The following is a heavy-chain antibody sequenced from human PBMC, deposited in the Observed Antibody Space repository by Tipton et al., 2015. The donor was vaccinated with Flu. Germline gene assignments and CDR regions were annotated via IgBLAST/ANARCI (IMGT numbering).Heavy chain of an antibody. CDR2: FYYDVGT. Sequence: TLSLTCTVSGASLRSSSYYWGWIRQPQGKGLEWIGSFYYDVGTYYNPSLNSRVTISVGESKNQFSLRLTSVTAADTAVYYCVRTKDGYTLSNFVYWGQGTLVTVSS. J-gene: IGHJ4*02. CDR3: VRTKDGYTLSNFVY. V-gene: IGHV4-39*07. CDR1: GASLRSSSYY. D-gene: IGHD5-24*01.